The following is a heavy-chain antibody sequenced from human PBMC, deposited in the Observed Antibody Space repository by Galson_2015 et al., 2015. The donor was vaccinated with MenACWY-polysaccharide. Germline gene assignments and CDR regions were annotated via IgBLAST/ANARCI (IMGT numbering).Heavy chain of an antibody. CDR2: ISSGSSTI. V-gene: IGHV3-48*01. Sequence: SLRLSCAASGFTFSSYTMNWVRQAPGKGLEWLSYISSGSSTIYYPDSVKGRFTISRDNAKNSLYLQMNSLRAEDTAVYYCASASDSGGFLNAFDIWGQGTGVTVSS. CDR3: ASASDSGGFLNAFDI. J-gene: IGHJ3*02. CDR1: GFTFSSYT. D-gene: IGHD1-26*01.